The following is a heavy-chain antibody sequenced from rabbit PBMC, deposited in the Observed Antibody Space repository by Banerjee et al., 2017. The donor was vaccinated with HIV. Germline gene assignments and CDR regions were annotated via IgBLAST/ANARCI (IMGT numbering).Heavy chain of an antibody. D-gene: IGHD6-1*01. V-gene: IGHV1S40*01. CDR1: GFSFSSGYY. CDR3: ARASTYDYFDL. CDR2: IYAGSSAGT. J-gene: IGHJ4*01. Sequence: QSLEESGGDLVKPGASLTLTCTASGFSFSSGYYMCWVRQAPGKGLEWIGCIYAGSSAGTHYASWAKGRFTISKTSSTTVTLQMTSLTAADTATYFCARASTYDYFDLWGPGTLVTVS.